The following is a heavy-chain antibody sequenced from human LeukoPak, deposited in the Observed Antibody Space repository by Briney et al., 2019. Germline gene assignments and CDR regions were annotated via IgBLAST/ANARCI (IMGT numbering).Heavy chain of an antibody. Sequence: PGGSLRLSCADSGFTFSSCWISWVRQAPGKGLEWVANINQDGSEKYYVDSVRGRFTISRDNAKNSLYLQMNSLRAEDTAVYYCAISSPVATVGYWGQGTLVTVSS. J-gene: IGHJ4*02. CDR3: AISSPVATVGY. CDR1: GFTFSSCW. D-gene: IGHD4-23*01. V-gene: IGHV3-7*01. CDR2: INQDGSEK.